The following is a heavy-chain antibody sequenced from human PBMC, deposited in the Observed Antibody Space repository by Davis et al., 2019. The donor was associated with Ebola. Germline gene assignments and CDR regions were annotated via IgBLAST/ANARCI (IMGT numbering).Heavy chain of an antibody. Sequence: ESLKISCAASGFTFSSYAMSWIRQPPGKGLEWIGEINHSGSTNYNPSLKSRVTISVDTSKNQFSLKLSSVTAADTAVYYCARVPGLRGYFDYWGQGTLVTVSS. CDR1: GFTFSSYA. V-gene: IGHV4-34*01. CDR3: ARVPGLRGYFDY. CDR2: INHSGST. J-gene: IGHJ4*02.